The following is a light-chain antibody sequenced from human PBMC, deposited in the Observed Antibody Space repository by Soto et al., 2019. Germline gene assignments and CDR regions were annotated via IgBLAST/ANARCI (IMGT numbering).Light chain of an antibody. V-gene: IGKV1-5*03. CDR1: QSFSTW. CDR3: QQYNSNPLT. Sequence: DIQMTQSPSTLSASVGDRVTITCRASQSFSTWLAWYQQKPGKAPNLLIYKTSILESGVPSRFSGSESGTEFTLTISSLQPDDFAPYYCQQYNSNPLTFGGGTKVEIK. J-gene: IGKJ4*01. CDR2: KTS.